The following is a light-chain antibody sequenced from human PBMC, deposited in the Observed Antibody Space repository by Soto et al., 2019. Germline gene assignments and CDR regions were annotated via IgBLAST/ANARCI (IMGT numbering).Light chain of an antibody. V-gene: IGKV3-11*01. CDR1: ESISRN. Sequence: EVVLTQSPATLSLSPGESATLSCRASESISRNIAWYQQSHGQAPRLLIYDASNRATGIPARFGGSGSGTDLTITISSLEPEDGEVYDGQQRSNWPRTFGQGTRLEIK. J-gene: IGKJ5*01. CDR2: DAS. CDR3: QQRSNWPRT.